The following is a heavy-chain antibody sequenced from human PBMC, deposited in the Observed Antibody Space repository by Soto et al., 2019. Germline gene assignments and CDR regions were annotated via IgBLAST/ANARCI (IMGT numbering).Heavy chain of an antibody. V-gene: IGHV1-46*01. CDR2: INPSGGST. J-gene: IGHJ6*02. CDR3: ARASTMIVVVITSHYGMDV. D-gene: IGHD3-22*01. Sequence: ASVMVSCKASGYTFTIYYMRWVRQAPGQGLGWMGIINPSGGSTSYAQKFQGRVTMTRDTSTSTVYMELSSLRSEDTAVYYCARASTMIVVVITSHYGMDVWGQGTTVTVS. CDR1: GYTFTIYY.